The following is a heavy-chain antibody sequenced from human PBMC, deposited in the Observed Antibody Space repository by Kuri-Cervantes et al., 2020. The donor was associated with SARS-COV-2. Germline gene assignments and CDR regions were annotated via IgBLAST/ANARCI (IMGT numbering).Heavy chain of an antibody. D-gene: IGHD7-27*01. Sequence: GSLRLSCTVSGGSISSYYWSWMRQPPGKGLEWIGYIYYSGSNKYNPSLKSRVTISVDTSKNQFPLKLSSVTAADTAVYYCAREWLTNWGRPDDAFDIWGQGTMVTVSS. CDR1: GGSISSYY. CDR2: IYYSGSN. V-gene: IGHV4-59*01. J-gene: IGHJ3*02. CDR3: AREWLTNWGRPDDAFDI.